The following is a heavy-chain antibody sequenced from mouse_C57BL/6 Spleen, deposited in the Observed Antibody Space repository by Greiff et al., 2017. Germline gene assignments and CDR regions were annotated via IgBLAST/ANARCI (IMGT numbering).Heavy chain of an antibody. V-gene: IGHV1-26*01. CDR3: ASPYYDGSSSWAMDY. CDR1: GYTFTDYY. J-gene: IGHJ4*01. D-gene: IGHD1-1*01. Sequence: VQLQQSGPELVKPGASVKISCKASGYTFTDYYMNWVKQSHGKSLEWIGDINPNNGGTSYNQKFKGKATLTVDKSSSTAYMELRSLTSEDSAVYHCASPYYDGSSSWAMDYWGQGTSVTVAS. CDR2: INPNNGGT.